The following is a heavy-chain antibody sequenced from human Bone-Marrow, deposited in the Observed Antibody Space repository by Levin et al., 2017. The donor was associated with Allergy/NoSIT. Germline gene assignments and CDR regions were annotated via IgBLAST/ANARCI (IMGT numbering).Heavy chain of an antibody. D-gene: IGHD3-10*01. CDR1: GFDFPKSW. CDR3: PTGGSSHLNY. Sequence: ESLKISCGVSGFDFPKSWMSWVRQAPGKGLEWVAKINPDGSEKYYVDSVKGRFTISRDNTRNSVYLQMDSLRVEDTAVYYCPTGGSSHLNYWGQGSLVSVSS. J-gene: IGHJ4*02. CDR2: INPDGSEK. V-gene: IGHV3-7*01.